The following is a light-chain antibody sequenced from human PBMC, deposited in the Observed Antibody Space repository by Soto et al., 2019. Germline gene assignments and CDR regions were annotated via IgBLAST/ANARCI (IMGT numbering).Light chain of an antibody. V-gene: IGKV3-15*01. CDR1: QSVTTN. CDR2: GVS. Sequence: EIVMTQSPATLSVSPGERATLSCRASQSVTTNLAWYQQKPGQAPRLLIYGVSTRATGIPARFSGSGSGTEFTLTISSLQSEDFAVYYGQEYNNWPRLTFGGGTKVEIK. J-gene: IGKJ4*01. CDR3: QEYNNWPRLT.